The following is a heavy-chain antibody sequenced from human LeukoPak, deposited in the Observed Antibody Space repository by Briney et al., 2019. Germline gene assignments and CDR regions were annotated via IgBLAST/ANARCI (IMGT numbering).Heavy chain of an antibody. CDR3: ARDGSRGTNY. V-gene: IGHV4-59*12. Sequence: SETLSLTCSVSSGSISSYYWSWIRQPPGKGLEWIGYIYYSGSTYYNPSLRSRVTISVDTSKNHFSLKLSSVTAADTAVYYCARDGSRGTNYWGQGTLVTVSS. CDR1: SGSISSYY. CDR2: IYYSGST. D-gene: IGHD2-2*01. J-gene: IGHJ4*02.